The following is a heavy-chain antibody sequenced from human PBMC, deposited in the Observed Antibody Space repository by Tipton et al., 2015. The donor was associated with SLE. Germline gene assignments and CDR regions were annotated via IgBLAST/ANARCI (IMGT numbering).Heavy chain of an antibody. CDR2: IYYSGST. CDR1: GGSISSYY. J-gene: IGHJ4*02. Sequence: TLSLTCTVSGGSISSYYWSWIRQHPGKGLEWIGYIYYSGSTYYNPSLKSRVTISVDTSKNQFSLKLSSVTAADTAVYYCASHSTHYCSSTSCYFDYWGQGTLVTVSS. V-gene: IGHV4-31*03. D-gene: IGHD2-2*01. CDR3: ASHSTHYCSSTSCYFDY.